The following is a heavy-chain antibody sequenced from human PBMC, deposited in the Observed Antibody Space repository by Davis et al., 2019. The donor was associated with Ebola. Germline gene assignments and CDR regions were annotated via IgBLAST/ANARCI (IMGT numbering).Heavy chain of an antibody. Sequence: PSETLSLTCAVYGGSFSGYYWSWIRQPPGKGLEWIGEINHSGSTNYNPSLKSRVTISVDTSKNQFSLKLSSVTAADTAVYYCARPAPRGYSYGSSFNYYYYYMDVWGKGTTVTVSS. CDR2: INHSGST. CDR3: ARPAPRGYSYGSSFNYYYYYMDV. CDR1: GGSFSGYY. J-gene: IGHJ6*03. V-gene: IGHV4-34*01. D-gene: IGHD5-18*01.